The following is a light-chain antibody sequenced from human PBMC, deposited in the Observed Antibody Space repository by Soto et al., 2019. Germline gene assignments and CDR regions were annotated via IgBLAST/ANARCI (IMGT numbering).Light chain of an antibody. V-gene: IGKV1-39*01. J-gene: IGKJ5*01. CDR2: AAY. CDR1: QPIGNY. Sequence: QMTESPSALAARVGDTDTIACRASQPIGNYLNLYQQKPGEVPKSLIFAAYSLRSGVTSRFSGSGYGTDFTLSTNNLHPEDVATYYCQQTHAVTLTFAQGTRLEI. CDR3: QQTHAVTLT.